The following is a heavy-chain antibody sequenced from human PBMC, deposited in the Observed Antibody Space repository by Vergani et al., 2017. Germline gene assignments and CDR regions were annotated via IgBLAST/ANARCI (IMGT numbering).Heavy chain of an antibody. CDR1: GGSFTSYH. D-gene: IGHD4-11*01. CDR3: ARVNTETNGHLYYDYYMDV. V-gene: IGHV4-34*01. Sequence: QVQLQQWGGGLLKPSETLSLTCVVNGGSFTSYHWTWIRQSPGEGLEWVGDIDHTGRPDYNPSLRSRLTSSVDKSRNQFSLTLNAVTTTDTAIYFCARVNTETNGHLYYDYYMDVLVQGTAVTGS. CDR2: IDHTGRP. J-gene: IGHJ6*03.